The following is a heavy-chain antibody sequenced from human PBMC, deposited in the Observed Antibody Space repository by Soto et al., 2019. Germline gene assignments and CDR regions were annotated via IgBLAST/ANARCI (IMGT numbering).Heavy chain of an antibody. CDR2: LNDGNGNT. D-gene: IGHD2-2*01. CDR1: GYPFTNYA. V-gene: IGHV1-3*01. J-gene: IGHJ6*02. CDR3: AREACSGTSCHTQENYYAMDV. Sequence: ASVKVSCKASGYPFTNYAMHWVRQASGKRLKWMGWLNDGNGNTKYSQKFQGRGTITRDTSASTAYMELSSLRSEDTAVYYCAREACSGTSCHTQENYYAMDVWGQETMVTVSS.